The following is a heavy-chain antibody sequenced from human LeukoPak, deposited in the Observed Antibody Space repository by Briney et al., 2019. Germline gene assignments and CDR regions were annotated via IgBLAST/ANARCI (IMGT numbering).Heavy chain of an antibody. CDR1: GFTFSSHS. CDR3: ARKFAS. V-gene: IGHV3-48*02. Sequence: GGSLRLSCAASGFTFSSHSMNWVRQAPGKGLEWISYISNSGDKTYYADAVKGRFTISRDDAKNSLYLQMDSLRDEDTAVYFCARKFASWGQGTLVTVSS. J-gene: IGHJ4*02. CDR2: ISNSGDKT.